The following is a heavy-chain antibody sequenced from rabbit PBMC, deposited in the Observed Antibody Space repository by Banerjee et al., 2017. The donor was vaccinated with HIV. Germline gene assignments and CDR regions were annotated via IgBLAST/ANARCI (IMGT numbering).Heavy chain of an antibody. Sequence: QSLEESGGDLVKPGASLTLTCTASGFSFSSSYYMCWVRQAPGKGLEWIACIWGDSSGRTYYASWVNGRFSISKTSSTTVTLQMTSLTAADTATYFCARWENDGGGGFKLWGPGTLVTVS. J-gene: IGHJ4*01. D-gene: IGHD2-1*01. CDR1: GFSFSSSYY. V-gene: IGHV1S40*01. CDR2: IWGDSSGRT. CDR3: ARWENDGGGGFKL.